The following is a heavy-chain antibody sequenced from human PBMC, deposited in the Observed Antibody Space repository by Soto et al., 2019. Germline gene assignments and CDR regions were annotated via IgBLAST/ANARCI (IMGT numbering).Heavy chain of an antibody. D-gene: IGHD3-3*01. CDR1: GFTFSNYG. CDR3: ARGASIGVPEGP. J-gene: IGHJ4*02. Sequence: ASVKVSCKGSGFTFSNYGFNWVRQAPGQGLEWVGWVSAYNGYTKSAQNFQDRLIMTTDTSTNTAYMELRGLRPDDTALYYCARGASIGVPEGPWGQGTLVTVSS. CDR2: VSAYNGYT. V-gene: IGHV1-18*01.